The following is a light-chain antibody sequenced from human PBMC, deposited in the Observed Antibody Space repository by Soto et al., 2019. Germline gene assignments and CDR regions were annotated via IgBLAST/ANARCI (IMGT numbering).Light chain of an antibody. CDR3: QQYNNWPPTWT. Sequence: EIVMTQSPATLSVSPGERATLSCRASQSVSSNLAWYQQKPGQAPRLLIYGASTRATGIPARFSGSGAGTASPPPIRSLQSEDFAVYYCQQYNNWPPTWTFGQGTKVEIK. V-gene: IGKV3-15*01. CDR2: GAS. CDR1: QSVSSN. J-gene: IGKJ1*01.